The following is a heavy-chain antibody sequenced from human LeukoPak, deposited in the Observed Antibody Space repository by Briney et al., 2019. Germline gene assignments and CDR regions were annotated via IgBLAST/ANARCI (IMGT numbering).Heavy chain of an antibody. V-gene: IGHV3-13*01. D-gene: IGHD5-12*01. CDR1: GFTFSSYD. CDR3: ARDRGSGYDGSNAFDI. CDR2: IGTAGDT. J-gene: IGHJ3*02. Sequence: GGSLRLSCAASGFTFSSYDMHWVRQATGKGLEWVSAIGTAGDTYYPGSVKGRFTISGENAKNSLYLRMNSLRAGDTAVYYCARDRGSGYDGSNAFDIWGQGTMVTVSS.